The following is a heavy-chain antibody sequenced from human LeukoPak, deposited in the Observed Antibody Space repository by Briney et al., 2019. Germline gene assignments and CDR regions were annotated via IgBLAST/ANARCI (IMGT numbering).Heavy chain of an antibody. CDR1: GFTFSSYS. CDR3: AKLVTTVTTIDY. Sequence: GGSLRLSCAAFGFTFSSYSMNWVRQAPGKGLEWVSAISGSGGSTYYADSVKGRFTISRDNSKNTLYLQMNSLRAGDTAVYYCAKLVTTVTTIDYWGQGTLVTVSS. D-gene: IGHD4-17*01. V-gene: IGHV3-23*01. CDR2: ISGSGGST. J-gene: IGHJ4*02.